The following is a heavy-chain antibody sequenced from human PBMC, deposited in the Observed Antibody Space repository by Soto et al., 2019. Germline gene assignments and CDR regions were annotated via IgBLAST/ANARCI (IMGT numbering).Heavy chain of an antibody. CDR1: GGSLSRYY. Sequence: PSKTVSLTCAVHGGSLSRYYRRWIRQPPGKGLEWIGEINHSGSNNYNPSLKSRVTISVDTSKNQFSLKLRSVTAADTAVYYCARVCIAAGGTGSTDFWGQGTLVSGFS. CDR2: INHSGSN. J-gene: IGHJ4*02. CDR3: ARVCIAAGGTGSTDF. D-gene: IGHD6-13*01. V-gene: IGHV4-34*01.